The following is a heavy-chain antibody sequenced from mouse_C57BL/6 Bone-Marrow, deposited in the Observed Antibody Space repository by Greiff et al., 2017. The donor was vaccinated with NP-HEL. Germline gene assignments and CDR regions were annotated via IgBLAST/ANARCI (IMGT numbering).Heavy chain of an antibody. CDR3: ARDYLWLRQSY. V-gene: IGHV1-55*01. J-gene: IGHJ2*01. Sequence: VQLQQPGAELVKPGASVKMSCKASGYTFTSYWITWVKPRPGQGLEWIGDIYPGSGSTNYNEKFKSKATLTVDTSSSTAYMQLSSLTSEDSAVYYCARDYLWLRQSYWGQGTTLTVSS. D-gene: IGHD2-2*01. CDR1: GYTFTSYW. CDR2: IYPGSGST.